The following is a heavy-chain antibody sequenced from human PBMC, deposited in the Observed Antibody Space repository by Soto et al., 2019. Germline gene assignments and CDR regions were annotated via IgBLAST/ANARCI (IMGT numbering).Heavy chain of an antibody. CDR3: ARGVMIAFGGGIVDNWFDP. CDR1: GYTFTDYY. D-gene: IGHD3-16*02. V-gene: IGHV1-46*01. CDR2: INPSGGRT. J-gene: IGHJ5*02. Sequence: ASVKVSCKASGYTFTDYYIHWVRQAPGQGLEWMGVINPSGGRTTYAQRFQGTVTMTRDTSTSTVYMEFSSLRSEDTAVYYCARGVMIAFGGGIVDNWFDPWGQGTLVTVSS.